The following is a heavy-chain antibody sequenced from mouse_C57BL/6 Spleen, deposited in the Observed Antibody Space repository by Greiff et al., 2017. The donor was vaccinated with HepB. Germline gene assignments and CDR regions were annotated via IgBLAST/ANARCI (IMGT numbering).Heavy chain of an antibody. CDR3: ARGGGDGYYEPAY. CDR2: IDPSDSET. J-gene: IGHJ3*01. V-gene: IGHV1-52*01. Sequence: QVQLQQPGAELVRPGSSVKLSCKASGYTFTSYWMHWVKQRPIQGLEWIGNIDPSDSETHYNQKFKDKATLTVDKSSSTAYMQLSSLTSEDSAVYYCARGGGDGYYEPAYWGQGTLVTVSA. D-gene: IGHD2-3*01. CDR1: GYTFTSYW.